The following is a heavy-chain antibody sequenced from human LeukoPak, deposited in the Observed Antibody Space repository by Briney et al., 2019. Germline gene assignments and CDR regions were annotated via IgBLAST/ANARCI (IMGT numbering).Heavy chain of an antibody. J-gene: IGHJ5*02. V-gene: IGHV4-59*01. CDR3: ARDPGWYSRAFDP. Sequence: PSETLSLTCTVPGGSLSSYYWSWIRQPPGKGLEWIGYIYYSGSTNYNPSLKSRVTISVNTSKNLFTLKLSSVTAADTAVYYCARDPGWYSRAFDPWGQGTLVTVSS. CDR2: IYYSGST. CDR1: GGSLSSYY. D-gene: IGHD6-13*01.